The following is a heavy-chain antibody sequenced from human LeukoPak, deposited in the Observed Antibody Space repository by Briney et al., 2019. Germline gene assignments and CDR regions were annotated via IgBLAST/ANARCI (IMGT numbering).Heavy chain of an antibody. V-gene: IGHV3-23*01. Sequence: GGSLRLSCAASGFTFSSYAMSWVRQAPGKGLEWVSAISGSGGSTYYADSVKGRFTISRDNSKNTLYLQMNSLRAEDTAVYYCARASTIMFGFDYWGQGTLVTVSS. CDR3: ARASTIMFGFDY. CDR1: GFTFSSYA. D-gene: IGHD5-24*01. J-gene: IGHJ4*02. CDR2: ISGSGGST.